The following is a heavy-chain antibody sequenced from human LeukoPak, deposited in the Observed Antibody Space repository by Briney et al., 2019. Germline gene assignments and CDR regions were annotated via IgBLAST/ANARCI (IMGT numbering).Heavy chain of an antibody. D-gene: IGHD6-6*01. J-gene: IGHJ6*03. CDR2: ISAYNGNT. CDR1: GYNFTSYG. CDR3: ARDVSSSFYYYYYMDV. Sequence: ASVKIFCKASGYNFTSYGISWVRQAPGQGLEWMGWISAYNGNTNYAQKLQGRVTMTTDTSTSTAYMELRSLRSDDTAVYYCARDVSSSFYYYYYMDVWGKGTTVTVSS. V-gene: IGHV1-18*01.